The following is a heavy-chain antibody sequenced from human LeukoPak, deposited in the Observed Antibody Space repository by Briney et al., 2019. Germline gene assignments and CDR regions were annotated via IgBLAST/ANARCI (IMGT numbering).Heavy chain of an antibody. V-gene: IGHV3-48*01. CDR2: ISSSSSTI. Sequence: PGGSLRLSCAASGFTFSSYSMNWVRQAPGKGLEWVSYISSSSSTIYYADSVKGRFTISRDNAKNSLYLQMNSLRAEDTAVYYCAKGYDYVWGSCVYWGQGTLVTVSS. CDR1: GFTFSSYS. D-gene: IGHD3-16*01. J-gene: IGHJ4*02. CDR3: AKGYDYVWGSCVY.